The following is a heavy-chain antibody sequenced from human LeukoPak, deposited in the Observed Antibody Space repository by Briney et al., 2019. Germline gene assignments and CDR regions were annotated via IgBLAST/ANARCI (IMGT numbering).Heavy chain of an antibody. CDR2: IYPDDSDT. Sequence: GASLKISCRVSGYRFTYDWIGWVRPMPGKGLEWVGIIYPDDSDTRYSPSFEGQVTISADKSINTAFLQWSSLKASDTAMYYCATSTFGGGYYYYYMDVWGMGTSVIVSS. CDR3: ATSTFGGGYYYYYMDV. CDR1: GYRFTYDW. D-gene: IGHD3-16*01. V-gene: IGHV5-51*01. J-gene: IGHJ6*03.